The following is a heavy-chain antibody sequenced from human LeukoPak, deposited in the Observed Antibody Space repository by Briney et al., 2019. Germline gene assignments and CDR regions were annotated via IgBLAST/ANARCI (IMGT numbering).Heavy chain of an antibody. CDR3: ARLTRDGYNSAQKFDY. J-gene: IGHJ4*02. CDR1: GGSISSHY. D-gene: IGHD5-24*01. CDR2: IYYSGST. V-gene: IGHV4-59*08. Sequence: PSETLSLTCTVSGGSISSHYWSWIRQPPGKGLEWIGYIYYSGSTYYNPSLKSRVTISVDTSKNQFSLKLSSVTAADTAVYYCARLTRDGYNSAQKFDYWGQGTLVTVSS.